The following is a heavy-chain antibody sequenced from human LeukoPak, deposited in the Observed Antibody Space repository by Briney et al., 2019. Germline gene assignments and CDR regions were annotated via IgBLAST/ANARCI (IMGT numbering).Heavy chain of an antibody. CDR2: INHSGST. D-gene: IGHD2-21*01. CDR1: GGSFSGYY. V-gene: IGHV4-34*01. CDR3: ARQYCGGDCYSHYYYYMDV. Sequence: SETLSLTCAVYGGSFSGYYWSWIRQPPGKGLEWIGEINHSGSTSYNPSLKSRVTISVDTSKNQFSLKLSSVTAADTAVYYCARQYCGGDCYSHYYYYMDVWGKGTTVTVSS. J-gene: IGHJ6*03.